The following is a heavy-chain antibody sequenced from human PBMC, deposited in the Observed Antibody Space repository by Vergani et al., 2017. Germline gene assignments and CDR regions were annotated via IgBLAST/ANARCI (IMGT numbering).Heavy chain of an antibody. CDR2: IKQDGSEK. V-gene: IGHV3-7*04. CDR3: ARDPIVVVPAAAYYYYGMDV. J-gene: IGHJ6*02. Sequence: EVQLVESGGGLVQPGGSLRLSCAASGFTFSSYWMSWVRQAPGKGLEWVANIKQDGSEKYYVDSVKGRFTISRDNAKNSLYLQMNSLRAEDTAVYYCARDPIVVVPAAAYYYYGMDVWGQGTTVTVSS. CDR1: GFTFSSYW. D-gene: IGHD2-2*01.